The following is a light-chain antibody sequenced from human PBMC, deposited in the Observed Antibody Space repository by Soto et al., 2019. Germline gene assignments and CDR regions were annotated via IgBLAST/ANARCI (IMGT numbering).Light chain of an antibody. J-gene: IGKJ5*01. CDR2: GAS. CDR3: QHYGETPIT. Sequence: EIVLTQSPGTLSLSPGGRATLSCRASQSVSRRLAWYQHRPGQSPRLLISGASMRASGVPVRFSGSGSGTDFTLTISRLEPEDFAVYDCQHYGETPITFGLGKRLEV. V-gene: IGKV3-20*01. CDR1: QSVSRR.